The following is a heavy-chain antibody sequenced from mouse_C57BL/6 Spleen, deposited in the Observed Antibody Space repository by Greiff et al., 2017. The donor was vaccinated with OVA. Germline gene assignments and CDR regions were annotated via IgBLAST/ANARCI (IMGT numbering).Heavy chain of an antibody. D-gene: IGHD1-1*01. Sequence: VQLKESGGDLVKPGGSLKLSCAASGFTFSSYGMSWVRQTPDKRLEWVATISSGGSYTYYPDSVKGRFTISRDNAKNTLYLQMSSLKSEDTAMYYCARHGVTTVVEDAMDYWGQGTSVTVSS. CDR1: GFTFSSYG. J-gene: IGHJ4*01. CDR3: ARHGVTTVVEDAMDY. CDR2: ISSGGSYT. V-gene: IGHV5-6*01.